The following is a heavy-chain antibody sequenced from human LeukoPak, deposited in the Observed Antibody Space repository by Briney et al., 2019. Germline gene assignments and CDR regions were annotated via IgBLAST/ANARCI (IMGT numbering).Heavy chain of an antibody. J-gene: IGHJ5*02. CDR2: IIPIFGTA. Sequence: SVKVSCKASGGTFSSYAISWVRQAPGQGLEWMGGIIPIFGTANYAQKFQGRVMITADESTSTAYMELSSLRSEDTAVYYCARDSSSAYPPKQGFDPWGQGTLVTVSS. D-gene: IGHD6-25*01. CDR1: GGTFSSYA. V-gene: IGHV1-69*13. CDR3: ARDSSSAYPPKQGFDP.